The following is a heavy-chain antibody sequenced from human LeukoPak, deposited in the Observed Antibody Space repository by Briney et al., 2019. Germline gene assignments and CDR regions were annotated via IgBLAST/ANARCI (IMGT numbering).Heavy chain of an antibody. D-gene: IGHD1-14*01. CDR1: GFTFSSYW. CDR2: INSDGSTT. J-gene: IGHJ4*02. V-gene: IGHV3-74*01. Sequence: GGSLRLSCAASGFTFSSYWMHWVRQAPGKGLVWVSRINSDGSTTNYADSVKGRFTISRDNAKNTLYLQMNNLRAEDTAVYYCARDHNNRTPFEDWGQGTLVTVSS. CDR3: ARDHNNRTPFED.